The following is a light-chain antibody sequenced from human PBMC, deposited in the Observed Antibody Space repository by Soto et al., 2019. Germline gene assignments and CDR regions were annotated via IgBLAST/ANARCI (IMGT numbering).Light chain of an antibody. CDR1: SSDGGGYNY. J-gene: IGLJ1*01. Sequence: QSALTQPASVSGSPGQSITISCTGTSSDGGGYNYVSWYQQHPGKAPKLMIYDVSNRPSGVSNRFSGSKSGNTAALTISGLQAEDEAAYYCSSYTSSSLYVFGTGTKLTVL. CDR2: DVS. CDR3: SSYTSSSLYV. V-gene: IGLV2-14*03.